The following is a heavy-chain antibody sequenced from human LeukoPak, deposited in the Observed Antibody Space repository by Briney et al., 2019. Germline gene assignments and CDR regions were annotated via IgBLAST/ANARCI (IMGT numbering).Heavy chain of an antibody. CDR3: ARDLYGYSGYEYLRGEVVY. CDR2: ISYDGSNK. CDR1: GFTFSSYG. Sequence: GGSLRLSCAASGFTFSSYGMHWVRQAPGKGLEWVAVISYDGSNKYYADSVKGRFTISRDNSKNTLFLQMNSLRAEDTAVYYCARDLYGYSGYEYLRGEVVYWGQGTLVTVSS. J-gene: IGHJ4*02. D-gene: IGHD5-12*01. V-gene: IGHV3-30*03.